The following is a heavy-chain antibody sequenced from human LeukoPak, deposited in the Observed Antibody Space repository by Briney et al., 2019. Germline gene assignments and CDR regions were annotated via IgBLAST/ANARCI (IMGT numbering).Heavy chain of an antibody. J-gene: IGHJ6*03. V-gene: IGHV4-59*08. Sequence: SETLSLTCTVSGSSITTYYWSWIRQPPGKAQEWIGDISYSGSPNYNPSLKSRVTISVGTSKNQFSLKLNSVTAADTAVYYCARRRTTGLSGYMDVWGKGTTVTVSS. CDR3: ARRRTTGLSGYMDV. CDR2: ISYSGSP. CDR1: GSSITTYY. D-gene: IGHD2-2*01.